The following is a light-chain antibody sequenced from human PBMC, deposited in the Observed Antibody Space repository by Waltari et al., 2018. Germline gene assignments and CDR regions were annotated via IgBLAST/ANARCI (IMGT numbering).Light chain of an antibody. CDR2: NNN. Sequence: QSVLTQQPSVSGAPGQRVTISCTGSSSNIGAGYDVHWYQQLPGTAPKLLIYNNNIRPSGVPDRFSGSKSGTSASLAITVLQAEDEADYHCQSYDSSLRGPVVFGGGTKLTVL. CDR1: SSNIGAGYD. V-gene: IGLV1-40*01. CDR3: QSYDSSLRGPVV. J-gene: IGLJ2*01.